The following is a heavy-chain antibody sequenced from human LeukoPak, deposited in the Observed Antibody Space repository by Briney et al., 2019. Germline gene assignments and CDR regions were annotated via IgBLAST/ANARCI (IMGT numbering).Heavy chain of an antibody. V-gene: IGHV3-30-3*01. Sequence: PGGSLRLSCAASGFTFSSYAMHWVRQAPGKGLEWVAVISYDGSNKYYADSVKGRFTISRDNSKNTLYLQMNSLRAEDTAVYYCAKGDPLGDYWGQGTLVTVSS. CDR2: ISYDGSNK. CDR3: AKGDPLGDY. J-gene: IGHJ4*02. CDR1: GFTFSSYA. D-gene: IGHD3-16*01.